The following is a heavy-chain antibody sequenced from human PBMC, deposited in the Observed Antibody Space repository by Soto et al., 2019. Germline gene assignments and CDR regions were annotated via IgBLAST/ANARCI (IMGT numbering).Heavy chain of an antibody. CDR2: ISGSGGNT. Sequence: EVQLLESGGGLVQPGGSLRLSCAASGFTFSSYAMTWVRQAPGKGLEWVSGISGSGGNTHYADSVKGRFTISRDNSKNTLYLQMNSLRAEDTAVYYCAKDLMVATTPGDWGQGTLVTVSS. CDR3: AKDLMVATTPGD. J-gene: IGHJ4*02. D-gene: IGHD5-12*01. V-gene: IGHV3-23*01. CDR1: GFTFSSYA.